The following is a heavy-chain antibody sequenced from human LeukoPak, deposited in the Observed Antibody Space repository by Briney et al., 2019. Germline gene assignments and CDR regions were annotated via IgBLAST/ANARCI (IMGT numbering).Heavy chain of an antibody. CDR1: GFTFSSYA. CDR2: ISYDGSNK. J-gene: IGHJ4*02. Sequence: GGSLRLSCAASGFTFSSYAMHWVRQAPGKGLEWVAVISYDGSNKYYADSVKGRFTISRDNSKNTLYLQMNSLRAEDTAVYYCARGETIIVHNYFDYWGQGTLVTVSS. V-gene: IGHV3-30-3*01. D-gene: IGHD3-22*01. CDR3: ARGETIIVHNYFDY.